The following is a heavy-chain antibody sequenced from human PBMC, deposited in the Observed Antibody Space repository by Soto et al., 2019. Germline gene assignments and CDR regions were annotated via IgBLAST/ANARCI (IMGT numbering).Heavy chain of an antibody. V-gene: IGHV4-38-2*01. CDR2: IYHSGST. Sequence: PSETRSLICGVSGYSISSGYYWGWIRQSPGKGLEWIGSIYHSGSTYYNPSLKSRVIISVDTSKNQFSLKLSSVTAADTAVYYCARLAPIAAADGMDVWGQGTTVTVS. CDR1: GYSISSGYY. J-gene: IGHJ6*02. CDR3: ARLAPIAAADGMDV. D-gene: IGHD6-13*01.